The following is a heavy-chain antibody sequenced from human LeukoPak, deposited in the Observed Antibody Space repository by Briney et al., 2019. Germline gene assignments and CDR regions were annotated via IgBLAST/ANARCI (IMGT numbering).Heavy chain of an antibody. J-gene: IGHJ5*02. CDR2: IYYSGST. D-gene: IGHD2-2*01. V-gene: IGHV4-59*01. Sequence: SQTLSLTCAIYGGSFSGYYWSWIRQPPGKGLEWIGYIYYSGSTNHNPSLKSRVTISVDTSKNQFSLKLSSVTAADTAVYYCARRHCSSTNCWFDPWGQGTLVTVSS. CDR1: GGSFSGYY. CDR3: ARRHCSSTNCWFDP.